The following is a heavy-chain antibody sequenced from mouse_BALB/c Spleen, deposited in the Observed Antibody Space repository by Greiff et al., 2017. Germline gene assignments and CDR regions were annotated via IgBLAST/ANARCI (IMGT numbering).Heavy chain of an antibody. CDR3: ANYGNSFAY. V-gene: IGHV3-2*02. Sequence: EVKLQESGPGLVKPSQSLSLTCTVTGYSITSDYAWNWIRQFPGNKLEWMGYISYSGSTSYNPSLKSRISITRDTSKNQFFLQLNSVTTEDTATYYCANYGNSFAYWGQGTLVTVSA. D-gene: IGHD2-1*01. J-gene: IGHJ3*01. CDR2: ISYSGST. CDR1: GYSITSDYA.